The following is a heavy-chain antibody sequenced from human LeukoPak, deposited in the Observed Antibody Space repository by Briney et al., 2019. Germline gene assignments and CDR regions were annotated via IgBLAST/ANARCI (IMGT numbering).Heavy chain of an antibody. D-gene: IGHD6-13*01. CDR3: AREHPKTSSSWYEFVDY. CDR2: IYHSGST. Sequence: SETLSLTCAVSGYSIGSGYYWGWIRQPPGKGLEWIGSIYHSGSTYYNPSLKSRVTISVDTSKNQFSLKLSSVTAADTAVYYCAREHPKTSSSWYEFVDYWGQGTLVTVSS. CDR1: GYSIGSGYY. V-gene: IGHV4-38-2*02. J-gene: IGHJ4*02.